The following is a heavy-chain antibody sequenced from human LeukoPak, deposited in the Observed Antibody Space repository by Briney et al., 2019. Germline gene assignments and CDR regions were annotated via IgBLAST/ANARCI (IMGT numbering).Heavy chain of an antibody. J-gene: IGHJ6*02. V-gene: IGHV3-30*18. CDR2: ISYAESNK. Sequence: PGGSLRLSCAAHGFTSSNFGMHWVRQAPGKGLEWVAFISYAESNKFYADSVKGRFTISRDNSKNTLSLHVNSLRTEDTAVYYCAKASGEAYYYEMDVWGQGTTVTVSS. D-gene: IGHD2-15*01. CDR1: GFTSSNFG. CDR3: AKASGEAYYYEMDV.